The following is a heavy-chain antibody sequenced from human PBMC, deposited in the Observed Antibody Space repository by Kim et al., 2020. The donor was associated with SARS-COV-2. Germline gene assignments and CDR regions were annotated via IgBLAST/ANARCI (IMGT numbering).Heavy chain of an antibody. Sequence: LSLPFPFSCVSLILRSYYWGWIRQPPGKGLEWIGSIYYSGSTYYNPSLKSRVTISVDTSKHHFSLKLSSVTAADTAVYYCARRYGLSSNSSVW. V-gene: IGHV4-39*07. CDR2: IYYSGST. D-gene: IGHD3-22*01. CDR3: ARRYGLSSNSSV. J-gene: IGHJ3*01. CDR1: CVSLILRSYY.